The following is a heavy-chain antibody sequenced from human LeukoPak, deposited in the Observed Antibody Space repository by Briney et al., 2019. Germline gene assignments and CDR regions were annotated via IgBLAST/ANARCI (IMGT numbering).Heavy chain of an antibody. CDR1: GFTFSDYY. Sequence: GGSLRLSCAASGFTFSDYYMSWVRQAPGKGPEWVANINDDGTAKNYLGSVKGRLTISRDNAVNSLYLQLNSLRAEDTGVYYCARDLGFGFFDSWGQGTLVTVSS. J-gene: IGHJ4*02. CDR3: ARDLGFGFFDS. CDR2: INDDGTAK. V-gene: IGHV3-7*01. D-gene: IGHD3-16*01.